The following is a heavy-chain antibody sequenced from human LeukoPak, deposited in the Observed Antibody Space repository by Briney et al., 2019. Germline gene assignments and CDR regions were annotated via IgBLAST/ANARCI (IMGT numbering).Heavy chain of an antibody. J-gene: IGHJ3*02. Sequence: ASMKVSCKASGYTLVDHYIHWVRQARGQGFESMGWINPYTGDTDFARKFQGRVTMTRDTSIDTAYLDLTRLMSDDAAVYYCARVGGTGDYTLEALDIWGQGTTVTVSS. CDR3: ARVGGTGDYTLEALDI. CDR1: GYTLVDHY. V-gene: IGHV1-2*02. D-gene: IGHD2-8*02. CDR2: INPYTGDT.